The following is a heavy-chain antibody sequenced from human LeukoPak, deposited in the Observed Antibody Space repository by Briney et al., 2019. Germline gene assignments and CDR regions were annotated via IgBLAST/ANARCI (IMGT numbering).Heavy chain of an antibody. CDR2: IYYSGST. V-gene: IGHV4-59*11. J-gene: IGHJ6*03. Sequence: SETLSLTCTVSGGSINNHYWSWIRQPPGKGLEWIGYIYYSGSTNYNPSLKSRVTISVDTSKNQFSLKLSSVTAADTAVYYCARGSPVYYDFWSGYSSPYYYYYMDVWGKGTTVTVSS. CDR1: GGSINNHY. D-gene: IGHD3-3*01. CDR3: ARGSPVYYDFWSGYSSPYYYYYMDV.